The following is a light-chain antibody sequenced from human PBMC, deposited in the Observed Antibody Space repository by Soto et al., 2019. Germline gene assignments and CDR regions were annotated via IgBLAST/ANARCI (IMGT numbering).Light chain of an antibody. Sequence: SYELTQQPSVSVSPGQTARITCSGDALPKQYAYWYQQKPGQAPVLVIYKDSERPSGIPERFSGSSSGTTVTLTISGVQAEDEAAYYCQSADSSGTYVVFGGGTKVTVL. CDR1: ALPKQY. CDR2: KDS. V-gene: IGLV3-25*03. CDR3: QSADSSGTYVV. J-gene: IGLJ2*01.